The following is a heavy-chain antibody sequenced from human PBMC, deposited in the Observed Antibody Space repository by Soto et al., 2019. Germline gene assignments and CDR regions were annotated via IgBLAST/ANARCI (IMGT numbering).Heavy chain of an antibody. V-gene: IGHV1-18*04. Sequence: QLVQSGAEVKKPGASVKVSCKASGYTFTTSGFNWVRQAPGQGLEWMGWISAKSGNTNYAPKRLGRVTMTTDTSTSTVYMELKSLTSDDTAIYYCTRAGASDWNYVSTSSWGQGTLVTVSS. J-gene: IGHJ4*02. CDR2: ISAKSGNT. CDR3: TRAGASDWNYVSTSS. CDR1: GYTFTTSG. D-gene: IGHD1-7*01.